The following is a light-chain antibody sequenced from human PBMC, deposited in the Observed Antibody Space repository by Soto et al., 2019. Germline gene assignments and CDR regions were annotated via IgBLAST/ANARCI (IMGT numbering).Light chain of an antibody. Sequence: EIVLTQSPATLSLSPGERATLSCRASQSVSSYFAWYQQKPGQAPRLLIYDASNRATGIPARFSGSGSGTVFTLTTSSLGHEDFAVYYCQQHSDWLLTFGGGTKVEIK. J-gene: IGKJ4*01. CDR1: QSVSSY. V-gene: IGKV3-11*01. CDR2: DAS. CDR3: QQHSDWLLT.